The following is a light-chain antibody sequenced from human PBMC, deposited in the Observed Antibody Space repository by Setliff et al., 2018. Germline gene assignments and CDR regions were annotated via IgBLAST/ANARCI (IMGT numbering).Light chain of an antibody. V-gene: IGLV2-14*03. J-gene: IGLJ2*01. CDR1: SSDVGGYNS. CDR2: DVS. Sequence: QSVLTQPASVSASPGQSITISCTGTSSDVGGYNSVSWYQQHPGKGPRLMIYDVSKRPSGVSGRFSGSKSGNTASLTISGLQAEDEADYYCTSYTTYTTLVFGGGTQLTVL. CDR3: TSYTTYTTLV.